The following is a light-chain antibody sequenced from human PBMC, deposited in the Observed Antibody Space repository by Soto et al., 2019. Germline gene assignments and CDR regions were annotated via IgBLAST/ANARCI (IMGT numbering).Light chain of an antibody. CDR2: HAS. V-gene: IGKV1-5*01. Sequence: DIQMTQSPSTLSASVGDRVTITCRASQSISGLLAWYQQKPGKAPKLLIYHASSLESGVPSRFSGSGSGTEFTLTISSLQPDDFATYYCQQYNSLQAFGQGTKVEIK. J-gene: IGKJ1*01. CDR1: QSISGL. CDR3: QQYNSLQA.